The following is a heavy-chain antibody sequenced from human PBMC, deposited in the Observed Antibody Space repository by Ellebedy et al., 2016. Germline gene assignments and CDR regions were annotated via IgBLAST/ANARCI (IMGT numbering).Heavy chain of an antibody. CDR3: SRSLDF. CDR1: GFTFSGSW. J-gene: IGHJ4*02. Sequence: GGSLRLSCAASGFTFSGSWMDWVRQAPGKGLEWVANINQDGSAKSYLDSVRGRFTISRDNAKNSLYLQMNSLRAEDTAVYYCSRSLDFWGQGTLVTVSS. CDR2: INQDGSAK. V-gene: IGHV3-7*01.